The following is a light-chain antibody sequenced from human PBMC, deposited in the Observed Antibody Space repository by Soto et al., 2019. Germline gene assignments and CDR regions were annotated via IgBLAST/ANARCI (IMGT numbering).Light chain of an antibody. CDR1: SIDVGAYNF. CDR2: EVS. Sequence: QSALTQPASVSGSPGQSITISCTGTSIDVGAYNFVSWYQQHPGKAPKLMIYEVSNRPSGVSNRFSGSKSGNTASLTISALQAEDEADYHCSSYRSTSSYVFGTGTKPTVL. J-gene: IGLJ1*01. CDR3: SSYRSTSSYV. V-gene: IGLV2-14*01.